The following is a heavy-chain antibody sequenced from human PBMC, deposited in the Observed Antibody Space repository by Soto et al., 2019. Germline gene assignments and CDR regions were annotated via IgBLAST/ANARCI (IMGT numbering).Heavy chain of an antibody. D-gene: IGHD6-19*01. Sequence: GGSLRLSCAASGFTFSSYGMHWVRQAPGKGLEWVAVISYDGSNKYYADSVKGRFTISRDNSKNTLYLQMNSLRAEDTAVYYCAKDMYSSGWYYFDYWGQGTLVTVSS. J-gene: IGHJ4*02. CDR3: AKDMYSSGWYYFDY. CDR1: GFTFSSYG. V-gene: IGHV3-30*18. CDR2: ISYDGSNK.